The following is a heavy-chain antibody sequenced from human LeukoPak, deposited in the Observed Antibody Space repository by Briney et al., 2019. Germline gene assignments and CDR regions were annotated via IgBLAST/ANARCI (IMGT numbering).Heavy chain of an antibody. D-gene: IGHD3-10*01. CDR1: GFTFSSYA. CDR3: AKDLDFPTVYGSDY. CDR2: ISGSGGST. Sequence: GGSLRLSCAASGFTFSSYAMSWVRQAPGKGLEWVSAISGSGGSTYYADSVKGRFTISRDNSKNTLYLQMNSLRAEGTAVYYCAKDLDFPTVYGSDYWGQGTLVTVSS. J-gene: IGHJ4*02. V-gene: IGHV3-23*01.